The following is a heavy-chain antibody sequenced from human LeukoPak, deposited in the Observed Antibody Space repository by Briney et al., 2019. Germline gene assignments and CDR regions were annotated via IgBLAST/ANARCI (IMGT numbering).Heavy chain of an antibody. V-gene: IGHV1-69*05. CDR1: GGTFSSYA. J-gene: IGHJ4*02. CDR3: ARDPEVGYCSDGSCYGQGY. CDR2: IIPIFGTA. Sequence: ASVKVSCKASGGTFSSYAISWVRQAPGQGLEWMGRIIPIFGTANYAQKFQGRVTITTDESTSTAYMELSSLRSEDTAVYYCARDPEVGYCSDGSCYGQGYWGQGTLVTVSS. D-gene: IGHD2-15*01.